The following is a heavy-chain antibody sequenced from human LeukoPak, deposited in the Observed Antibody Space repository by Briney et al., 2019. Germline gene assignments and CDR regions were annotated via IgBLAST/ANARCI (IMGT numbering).Heavy chain of an antibody. CDR2: INAGNGNT. CDR3: ARTDSSLDAFDI. CDR1: GYTFTSYA. D-gene: IGHD6-19*01. J-gene: IGHJ3*02. Sequence: ASVKVSCKASGYTFTSYAMHWVRQAPGQRLEWMGWINAGNGNTKYSQKFQGRVTITRDTSASTAYMELSSLRSEDTAVYYCARTDSSLDAFDIWGQGTMVTVSS. V-gene: IGHV1-3*01.